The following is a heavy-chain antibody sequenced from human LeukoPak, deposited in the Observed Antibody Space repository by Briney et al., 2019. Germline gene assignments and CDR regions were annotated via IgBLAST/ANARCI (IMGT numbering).Heavy chain of an antibody. D-gene: IGHD2-2*01. CDR1: GFTFSSYS. J-gene: IGHJ6*02. Sequence: PGGSLRLSCAASGFTFSSYSMNWVRQAPGKGLEWVSSISSSSSYIYYADSVKGRFTISRDNAKNSLYLQMNSLRAEDTAVYYCARDPVVPAAKNWGYYYYGMDVWGQGTTVTVSS. CDR2: ISSSSSYI. CDR3: ARDPVVPAAKNWGYYYYGMDV. V-gene: IGHV3-21*01.